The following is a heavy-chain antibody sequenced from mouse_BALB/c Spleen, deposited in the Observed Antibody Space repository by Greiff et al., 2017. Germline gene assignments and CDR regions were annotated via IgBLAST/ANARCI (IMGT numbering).Heavy chain of an antibody. CDR2: IRNKANGYTT. J-gene: IGHJ4*01. CDR3: ARDRPYDYDAGFYAMDY. V-gene: IGHV7-3*02. Sequence: DVKLVESGGGLVQPGGSLRLSCATSGFTFTDYYMSWVRQPPGKALEWLGFIRNKANGYTTEYSASVKGRFTISRDNSQSILYLQMNTLRAEDSATYYCARDRPYDYDAGFYAMDYWGQGTSVTVSS. CDR1: GFTFTDYY. D-gene: IGHD2-4*01.